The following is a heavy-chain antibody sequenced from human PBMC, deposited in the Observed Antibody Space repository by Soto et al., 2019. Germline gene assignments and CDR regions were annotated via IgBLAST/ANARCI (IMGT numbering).Heavy chain of an antibody. CDR3: ARDSYYGSGSYEY. J-gene: IGHJ4*02. D-gene: IGHD3-10*01. CDR2: IYSGGST. CDR1: GFTVSSNY. V-gene: IGHV3-53*01. Sequence: LSLTCAASGFTVSSNYMSWVRQAPGKGLEWVSVIYSGGSTYYADSVKGRFTISRDNSKNTLYLQMNSLRAEDTAVYYCARDSYYGSGSYEYWGQGTLVTVSS.